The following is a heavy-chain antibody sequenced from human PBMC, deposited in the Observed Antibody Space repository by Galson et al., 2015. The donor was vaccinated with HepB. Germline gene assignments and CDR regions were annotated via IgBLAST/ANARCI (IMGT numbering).Heavy chain of an antibody. CDR1: GGTFSSYT. CDR2: IIPILGIA. Sequence: SVKVSCKASGGTFSSYTISWVRQAPGQGLEWMGRIIPILGIANYAQKFQGRVTITADKSTSTAYMELSSLRSEDTAVYYCASTNLAGNTVVSAGGDYWGQGTLVTVSS. J-gene: IGHJ4*02. V-gene: IGHV1-69*02. CDR3: ASTNLAGNTVVSAGGDY. D-gene: IGHD4-23*01.